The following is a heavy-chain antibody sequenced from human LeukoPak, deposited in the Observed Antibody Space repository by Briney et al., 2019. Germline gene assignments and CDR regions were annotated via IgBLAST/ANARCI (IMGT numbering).Heavy chain of an antibody. D-gene: IGHD6-19*01. CDR1: GFTFSSYW. J-gene: IGHJ4*02. V-gene: IGHV3-74*01. Sequence: GGSLRLSCAASGFTFSSYWMHWVRQAPGKGLVWVSRISSEGSSISYADSVKGRFTISRDNSKNTLYLQMNSLRAEDTAVYYCAKRVAGSYDYWGQGTLVTVSS. CDR3: AKRVAGSYDY. CDR2: ISSEGSSI.